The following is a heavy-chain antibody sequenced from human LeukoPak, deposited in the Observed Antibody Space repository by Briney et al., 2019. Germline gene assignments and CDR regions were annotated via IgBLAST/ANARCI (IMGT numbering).Heavy chain of an antibody. D-gene: IGHD1-26*01. CDR3: ARARMQREPRGAFDI. J-gene: IGHJ3*02. V-gene: IGHV4-59*01. Sequence: PSERESPTCTVSGGSISTYYWSWIRQPPGKGLEWIGHIYYTGSTNYNPSLNSALTLSVDTPNNQFSLNLTSVTAADTAVYYCARARMQREPRGAFDIWGSERQGTVSS. CDR2: IYYTGST. CDR1: GGSISTYY.